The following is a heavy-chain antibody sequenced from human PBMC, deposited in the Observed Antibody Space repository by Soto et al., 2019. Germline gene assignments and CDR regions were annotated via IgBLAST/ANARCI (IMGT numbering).Heavy chain of an antibody. Sequence: GGSLRLSCAASGFTFSNAWMNWVRQAPGKGLEWVGRIKSKTDGGTTDYAAPVKGRFTISRDDSKNTLYLQMNSLKTEDTAVYYCTIGPIVVVPAAMNYYYGMDVWGQGNKVPVSS. CDR2: IKSKTDGGTT. CDR3: TIGPIVVVPAAMNYYYGMDV. D-gene: IGHD2-2*01. V-gene: IGHV3-15*07. CDR1: GFTFSNAW. J-gene: IGHJ6*02.